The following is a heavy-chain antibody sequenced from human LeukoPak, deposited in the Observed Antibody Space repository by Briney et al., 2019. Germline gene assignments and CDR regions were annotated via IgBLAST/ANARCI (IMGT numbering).Heavy chain of an antibody. D-gene: IGHD2-2*01. V-gene: IGHV4-34*01. CDR3: ARVQRYCSSTSCWNWFDP. Sequence: SETLSLTCAVYGGSFSGYYWSWIRQPPGKGLEWIGEINHSGSTNYNPSLKSRVTISVDTSKNQFSLKLSSVTAADTAVYYCARVQRYCSSTSCWNWFDPWGQGTLVTVSS. J-gene: IGHJ5*02. CDR1: GGSFSGYY. CDR2: INHSGST.